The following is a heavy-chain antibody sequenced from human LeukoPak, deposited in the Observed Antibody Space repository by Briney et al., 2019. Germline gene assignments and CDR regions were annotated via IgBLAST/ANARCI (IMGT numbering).Heavy chain of an antibody. CDR3: ARTGSYYYYDMDV. CDR2: INHSGST. D-gene: IGHD3-10*01. V-gene: IGHV4-34*01. CDR1: GGSFSGYY. J-gene: IGHJ6*03. Sequence: SETLSLTCAVYGGSFSGYYWSWIRQPPRKGLEWIGEINHSGSTNYNPSLKSRVTISVDTSKNQFSLKLSSVTAADTAVYYCARTGSYYYYDMDVWGKGTTVTVSS.